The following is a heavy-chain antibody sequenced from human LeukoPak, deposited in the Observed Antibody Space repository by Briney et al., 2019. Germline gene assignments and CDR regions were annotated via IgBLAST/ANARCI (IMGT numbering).Heavy chain of an antibody. CDR2: MNPNSGNT. CDR1: GYTFTSYD. D-gene: IGHD3-9*01. Sequence: GASVKVSCKASGYTFTSYDINWVRQATGQGLEWMGWMNPNSGNTGYAQKFQGRVTMTRNTSISTVYMELSSLRSEDTAVYYCAREGSLFYDILTALEGYYYYYMDVWGKGTTVTVSS. CDR3: AREGSLFYDILTALEGYYYYYMDV. J-gene: IGHJ6*03. V-gene: IGHV1-8*01.